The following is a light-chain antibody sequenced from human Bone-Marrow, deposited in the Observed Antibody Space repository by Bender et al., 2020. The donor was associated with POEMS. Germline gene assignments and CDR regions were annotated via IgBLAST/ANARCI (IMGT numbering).Light chain of an antibody. J-gene: IGLJ1*01. CDR3: CTYAGSSVFYV. CDR1: RSDVGNHYL. Sequence: QAALTQPASVSGSPGQSITISCTGTRSDVGNHYLVSWYQQYPGKAPKVVIYEVNKRPSGISNRFSGSKSGNTASLTITGLQAEDEAEYCCCTYAGSSVFYVFRTGTKVTDL. CDR2: EVN. V-gene: IGLV2-23*02.